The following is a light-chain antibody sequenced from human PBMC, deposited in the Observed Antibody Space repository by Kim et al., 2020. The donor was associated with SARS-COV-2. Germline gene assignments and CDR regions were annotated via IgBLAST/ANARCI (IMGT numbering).Light chain of an antibody. CDR3: QQFNSYSTT. V-gene: IGKV1-5*03. J-gene: IGKJ5*01. Sequence: ASVGDRFTINCRASQIIDDWLVWYQQKPGKPPKLLIFKASSLDFGVPSRFSGSGFGTEFTLTISNLQPDDFATYYCQQFNSYSTTFAQGTRLEIK. CDR2: KAS. CDR1: QIIDDW.